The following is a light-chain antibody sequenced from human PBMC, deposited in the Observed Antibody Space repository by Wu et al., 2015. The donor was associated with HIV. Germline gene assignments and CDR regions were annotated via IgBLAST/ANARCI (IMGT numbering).Light chain of an antibody. CDR1: QSVSSSY. Sequence: PGERATLSCRASQSVSSSYLAWYQQKPGQAPRLLIYDASSRATGIPDRFSGSRSGTDFTLTINRLEPEDFAVYYCQQYGSSPLYSFGQGTKLEIK. CDR3: QQYGSSPLYS. J-gene: IGKJ2*03. V-gene: IGKV3-20*01. CDR2: DAS.